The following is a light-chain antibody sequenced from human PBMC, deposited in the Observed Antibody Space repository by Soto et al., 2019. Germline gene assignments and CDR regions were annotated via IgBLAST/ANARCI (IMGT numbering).Light chain of an antibody. CDR2: GVS. Sequence: EIVLTQSPGTLSLSPGERATLSCRASQSISNTFIAWYQQKPGQAPRLLIHGVSNRATGIPDRFSGSGSGTDFTLIISRLEPEDFVVYYCQQYGGSPETFGQGTKVEIK. V-gene: IGKV3-20*01. CDR1: QSISNTF. CDR3: QQYGGSPET. J-gene: IGKJ1*01.